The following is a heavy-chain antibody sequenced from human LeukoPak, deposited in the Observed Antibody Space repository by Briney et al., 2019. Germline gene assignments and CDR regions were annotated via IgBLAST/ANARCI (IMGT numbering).Heavy chain of an antibody. CDR3: ARDATSGYRYYYYGMDV. D-gene: IGHD3-3*01. V-gene: IGHV4-59*01. J-gene: IGHJ6*02. Sequence: SETLSLTCTVSGGSISSYYWSWIRQPPGKGLEWIGYIYYSGSTNYNPSLKSRVTISVDTSKNQFSLKLSSVTAADTAVYYCARDATSGYRYYYYGMDVWGQGTTVTVSS. CDR1: GGSISSYY. CDR2: IYYSGST.